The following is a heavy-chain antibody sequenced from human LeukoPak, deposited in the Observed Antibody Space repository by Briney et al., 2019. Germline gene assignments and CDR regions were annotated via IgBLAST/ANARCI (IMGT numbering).Heavy chain of an antibody. CDR2: ISGSGGST. Sequence: GGSLRLSCAASGFTFSSYAMSWVRQAPGKGLEWVSAISGSGGSTYYADSVKGRFTISRDNSKNTLYLQMSSLRAEDTAVYYCAKVGYCSSTSCYAFDIWGQGTMVTVSS. J-gene: IGHJ3*02. V-gene: IGHV3-23*01. CDR3: AKVGYCSSTSCYAFDI. CDR1: GFTFSSYA. D-gene: IGHD2-2*01.